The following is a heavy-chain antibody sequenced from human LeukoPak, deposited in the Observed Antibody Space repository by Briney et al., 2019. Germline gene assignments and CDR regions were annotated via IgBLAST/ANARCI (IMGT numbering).Heavy chain of an antibody. D-gene: IGHD3-10*01. CDR3: ARGGSGSYSGWFDP. CDR1: GFTFTAYY. V-gene: IGHV1-2*02. Sequence: EASVKVSCKASGFTFTAYYIHWVRQVHGQGLEWMGWMNPKNGGTTYAQNSQGKVTMTRDTSNKTAFMEITSLTSDDTAVYYCARGGSGSYSGWFDPWGQGTLVTVSS. J-gene: IGHJ5*02. CDR2: MNPKNGGT.